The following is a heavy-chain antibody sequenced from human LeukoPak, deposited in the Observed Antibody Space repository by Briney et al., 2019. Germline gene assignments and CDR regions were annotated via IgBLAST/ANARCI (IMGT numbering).Heavy chain of an antibody. Sequence: GGSLRLSCAASGFTFSDYILDWVCQAPGKGLEWVGRIRRGANSYTTEYAASVKGRFTISRDDSKNSLYLHMNSLKTEDTAVYHCSRDGGEGGNSAFDIWGQGTMVTVSS. CDR3: SRDGGEGGNSAFDI. CDR2: IRRGANSYTT. J-gene: IGHJ3*02. CDR1: GFTFSDYI. V-gene: IGHV3-72*01. D-gene: IGHD3-16*01.